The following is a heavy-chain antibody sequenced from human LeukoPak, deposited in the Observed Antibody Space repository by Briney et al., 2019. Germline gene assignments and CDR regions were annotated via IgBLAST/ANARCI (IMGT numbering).Heavy chain of an antibody. D-gene: IGHD3-10*01. Sequence: WASVKVFCKASGYTFTGYYMHWVRQAPGQGLEWMGWINPNSGGTNYAQKFQGRVTMTRDTSISTAYMELSRLRSDDTAVYYCARSRMVRGVNDAFDIWGQGTMVTVSS. CDR1: GYTFTGYY. CDR2: INPNSGGT. V-gene: IGHV1-2*02. J-gene: IGHJ3*02. CDR3: ARSRMVRGVNDAFDI.